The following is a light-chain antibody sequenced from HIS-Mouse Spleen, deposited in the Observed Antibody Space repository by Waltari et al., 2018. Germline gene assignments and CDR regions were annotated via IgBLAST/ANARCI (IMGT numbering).Light chain of an antibody. Sequence: DIQMTQSPSTLSASVGDRVTITCRASQSISSWLAWYQQKPGKAPKLLIYKAASLESGVPSRFSGSGSGTEFTLTISSLQPDDFATYSCQQYNSYYTFGGGTKVEIK. J-gene: IGKJ4*01. V-gene: IGKV1-5*03. CDR2: KAA. CDR3: QQYNSYYT. CDR1: QSISSW.